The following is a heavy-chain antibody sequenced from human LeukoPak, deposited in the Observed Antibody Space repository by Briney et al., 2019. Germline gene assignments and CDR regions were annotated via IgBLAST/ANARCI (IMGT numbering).Heavy chain of an antibody. Sequence: SVKVSCKASGGTFSSYAISWVRQAPGQGLEWMGGIIPIFGTANYAQKFQGRVTITTDESTSTAYMELSSLRSEDTAVYYCARSLQRYYYDSSGLPRMDVWGKGTTVTVSS. V-gene: IGHV1-69*05. CDR3: ARSLQRYYYDSSGLPRMDV. J-gene: IGHJ6*04. D-gene: IGHD3-22*01. CDR1: GGTFSSYA. CDR2: IIPIFGTA.